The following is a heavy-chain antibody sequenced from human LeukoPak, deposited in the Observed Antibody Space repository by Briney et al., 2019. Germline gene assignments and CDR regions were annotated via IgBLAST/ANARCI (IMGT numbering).Heavy chain of an antibody. CDR3: SRGWLQQGFDY. CDR2: TYYWSKWNN. D-gene: IGHD5-24*01. V-gene: IGHV6-1*01. CDR1: GDSVSNNNGG. J-gene: IGHJ4*02. Sequence: SQALSLTCAISGDSVSNNNGGWNWIRQSPSRGLEWLGGTYYWSKWNNDYAVSVKSRITINADTSKNQFSLHLYSVTPEDTAVYYCSRGWLQQGFDYWGQGTLVTVSS.